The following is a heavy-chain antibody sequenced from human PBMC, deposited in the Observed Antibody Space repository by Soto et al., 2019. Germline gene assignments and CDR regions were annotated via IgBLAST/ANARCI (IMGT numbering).Heavy chain of an antibody. D-gene: IGHD2-15*01. Sequence: GGSLRLSCAASGFTFSSYSMNWVRQAPGKGLEWVSSISSSSSYIYYADSVKGRFTISRDNAKNSLYLQMNSLRAEDTAVYYCASCSGGSCYRTFFAFDIWGQGTMVTVSS. CDR3: ASCSGGSCYRTFFAFDI. V-gene: IGHV3-21*01. J-gene: IGHJ3*02. CDR1: GFTFSSYS. CDR2: ISSSSSYI.